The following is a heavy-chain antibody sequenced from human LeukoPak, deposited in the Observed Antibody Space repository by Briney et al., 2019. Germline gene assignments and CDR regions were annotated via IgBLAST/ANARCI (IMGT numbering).Heavy chain of an antibody. CDR1: GGSISSYY. CDR2: IYYSGGT. Sequence: SETLSLTCTVSGGSISSYYWSWIRQPPGKGLEWIGYIYYSGGTNYNPSLKSRVTISVDTSKNQFSLKLSSVTAADTAVYYCARDSSSWQGGAFDIWGQGTMVTVSS. V-gene: IGHV4-59*01. D-gene: IGHD6-13*01. J-gene: IGHJ3*02. CDR3: ARDSSSWQGGAFDI.